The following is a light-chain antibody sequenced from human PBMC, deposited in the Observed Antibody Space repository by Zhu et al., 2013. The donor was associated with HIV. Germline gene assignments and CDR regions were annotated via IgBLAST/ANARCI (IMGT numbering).Light chain of an antibody. Sequence: DIQMTQSPSTLSAYVGDRVTITCRASQSISSWLAWYQQKPGKAPKLLIYDASSLESGVPSRFSGSGSGTEFTLTISRLEPEDFAVYYCQQYRLSPTFGRGTKV. CDR1: QSISSW. CDR2: DAS. V-gene: IGKV1-5*01. CDR3: QQYRLSPT. J-gene: IGKJ1*01.